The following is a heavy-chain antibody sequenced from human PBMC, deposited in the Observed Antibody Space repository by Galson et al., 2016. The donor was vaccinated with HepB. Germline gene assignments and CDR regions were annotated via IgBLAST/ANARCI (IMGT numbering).Heavy chain of an antibody. CDR2: GNAGNGNT. Sequence: SVKVSCKASGYTFTYYTIHWLRQAPGRRLEWMGWGNAGNGNTMYSQKFQGRVTITRDTSATTAYLELSSLTSEDTAVYYCARGLGAGSSRRFDPWGQGTLVTVSS. D-gene: IGHD6-13*01. V-gene: IGHV1-3*01. CDR1: GYTFTYYT. CDR3: ARGLGAGSSRRFDP. J-gene: IGHJ5*02.